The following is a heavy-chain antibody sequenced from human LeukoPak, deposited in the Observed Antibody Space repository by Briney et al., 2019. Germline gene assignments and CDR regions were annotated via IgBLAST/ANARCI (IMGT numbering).Heavy chain of an antibody. V-gene: IGHV3-23*01. CDR2: ISDSGRSS. Sequence: GGSLRLPCVASGFTFSDYAMSWVRQAPGKGLEWVSGISDSGRSSYYTDSVKGRCTISRDNSKNTVSLQINNLRTEDTAVYFCARHDSFIPFWGQGTLVTVTS. CDR3: ARHDSFIPF. J-gene: IGHJ4*02. CDR1: GFTFSDYA. D-gene: IGHD3-16*02.